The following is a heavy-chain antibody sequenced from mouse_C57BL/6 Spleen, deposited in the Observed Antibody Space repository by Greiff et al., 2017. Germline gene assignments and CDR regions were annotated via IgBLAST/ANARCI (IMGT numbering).Heavy chain of an antibody. V-gene: IGHV5-9-1*02. CDR1: GFTFSSYA. J-gene: IGHJ4*01. CDR3: TREGDYSSSFYAMDY. CDR2: ISSGGDYI. Sequence: DVKLQESGEGLVKPGGSLKLSCAASGFTFSSYAMSWVRQTPEKRLEWVAYISSGGDYIYYADTVKGRFTISRDNARNTLYLQMSSLKSEDTAMYYCTREGDYSSSFYAMDYWGQGTSVTVSS. D-gene: IGHD1-1*01.